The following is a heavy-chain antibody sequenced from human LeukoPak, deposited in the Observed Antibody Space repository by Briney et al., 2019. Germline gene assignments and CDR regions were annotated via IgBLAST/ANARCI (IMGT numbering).Heavy chain of an antibody. CDR3: AKDHRPRDGYNSRFDY. J-gene: IGHJ4*02. D-gene: IGHD5-24*01. V-gene: IGHV3-23*01. CDR2: ISGSGGST. Sequence: PGRSLRLSCAASGFTFSSYGMHWVRQAPGKGLEWVSAISGSGGSTYYADSVKGRFTISRDNSKNTLYLQMNSLRAEDMAVYYCAKDHRPRDGYNSRFDYWGQGTLVTVSS. CDR1: GFTFSSYG.